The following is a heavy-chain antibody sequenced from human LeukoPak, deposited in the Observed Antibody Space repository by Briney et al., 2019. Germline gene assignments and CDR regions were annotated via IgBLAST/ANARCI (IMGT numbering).Heavy chain of an antibody. CDR1: GFTFSCYW. V-gene: IGHV3-7*03. CDR2: IKQDGSEK. J-gene: IGHJ5*02. Sequence: GGSLRLSCAASGFTFSCYWMSWVRQAPGKGLEWVANIKQDGSEKYYVDSVKGRFTISRDNAKNSLYLQMNSLRAEDTAVYYCARDVLTGYPNWFDPWGQGTLVTVSS. CDR3: ARDVLTGYPNWFDP. D-gene: IGHD3-9*01.